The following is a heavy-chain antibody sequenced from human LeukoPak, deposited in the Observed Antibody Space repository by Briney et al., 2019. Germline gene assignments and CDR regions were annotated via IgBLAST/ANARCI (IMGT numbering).Heavy chain of an antibody. V-gene: IGHV4-34*01. Sequence: LETLSLTCAVYGGSFSGYYWSWIRQPPGKGLEWIGEINHSGSTNYNPSLKSRVTISVDTSKNQFSLKLSSVTAADTAVYYCARGYQKWLSHALYYFDYWGQGTLVTVSS. CDR1: GGSFSGYY. J-gene: IGHJ4*02. CDR3: ARGYQKWLSHALYYFDY. CDR2: INHSGST. D-gene: IGHD3-22*01.